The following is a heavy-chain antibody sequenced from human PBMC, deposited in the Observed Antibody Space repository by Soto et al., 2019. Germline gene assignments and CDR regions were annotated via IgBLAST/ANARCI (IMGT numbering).Heavy chain of an antibody. CDR2: ISTAGNT. J-gene: IGHJ4*02. CDR3: AGGRDSGLYYFDY. V-gene: IGHV3-13*01. CDR1: GFTFSNYD. Sequence: EVQLVESGGDLVQPGGSLRLSCAASGFTFSNYDMHWVREATGKGLEWVSTISTAGNTYSPGSVKGRFTISRENAKNSLYLQMNSLRVDDTAVYFCAGGRDSGLYYFDYWGQGTLVTVSS. D-gene: IGHD2-21*01.